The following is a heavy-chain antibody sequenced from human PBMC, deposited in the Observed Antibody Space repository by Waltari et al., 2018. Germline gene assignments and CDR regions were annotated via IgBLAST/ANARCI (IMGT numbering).Heavy chain of an antibody. CDR1: GGTFSSSA. D-gene: IGHD2-15*01. Sequence: QVQLVQSGAEVKKPGSSVKVSCKASGGTFSSSAISWVRRAPGQGLEWMGRIIPSFGTANYAQKFQGRVTITADESTSTAYMELSSLRSEDTAVYYCARYCSGGSCYSGNYYYYGMDVWGQGTTVTVSS. J-gene: IGHJ6*02. CDR2: IIPSFGTA. CDR3: ARYCSGGSCYSGNYYYYGMDV. V-gene: IGHV1-69*15.